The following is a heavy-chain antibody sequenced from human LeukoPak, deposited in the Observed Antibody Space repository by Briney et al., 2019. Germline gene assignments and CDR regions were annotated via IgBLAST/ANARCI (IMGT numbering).Heavy chain of an antibody. Sequence: GGSLRLSCAASGFTFNNYAMRWVRQAPGKWLEWVSGISGSGGSTYYADSVKGRFTISRDNSKNTLYLQMNSLRAEDTAVYYCAKAPIAVPGYFDYWGQGTLVTVSS. D-gene: IGHD6-19*01. CDR2: ISGSGGST. CDR3: AKAPIAVPGYFDY. J-gene: IGHJ4*02. V-gene: IGHV3-23*01. CDR1: GFTFNNYA.